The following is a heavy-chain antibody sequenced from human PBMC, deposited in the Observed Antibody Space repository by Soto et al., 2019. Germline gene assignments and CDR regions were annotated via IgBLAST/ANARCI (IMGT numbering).Heavy chain of an antibody. CDR1: GFTFSSYS. J-gene: IGHJ1*01. CDR3: AKDLLKTPDSYYYDSQPCY. V-gene: IGHV3-23*01. D-gene: IGHD3-22*01. Sequence: PGGSLRLSCAASGFTFSSYSMSWVRQAPGKGLEWVSAISGSGGSTYYADSVKGRFTISRDNSKNTLYLQMNSLRAEDTAVYYCAKDLLKTPDSYYYDSQPCYRGQGALVTGSS. CDR2: ISGSGGST.